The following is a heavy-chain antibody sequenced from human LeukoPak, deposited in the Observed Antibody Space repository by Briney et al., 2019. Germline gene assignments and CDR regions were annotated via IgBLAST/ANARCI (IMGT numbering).Heavy chain of an antibody. CDR2: ISAYNGNT. Sequence: ASVKVSCKASGYTFTAYYIHWVRQAPGQGLEWMGWISAYNGNTNYAQKLQGRVTMTTDTSTSTAYMELRSLRSDDTAVYYCARAAVAGPFDYWGQGTLVTVSS. CDR1: GYTFTAYY. D-gene: IGHD6-19*01. V-gene: IGHV1-18*04. J-gene: IGHJ4*02. CDR3: ARAAVAGPFDY.